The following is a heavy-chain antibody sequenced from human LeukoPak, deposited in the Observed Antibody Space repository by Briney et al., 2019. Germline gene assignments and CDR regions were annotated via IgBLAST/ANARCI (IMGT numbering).Heavy chain of an antibody. CDR3: TTLGYDVNY. V-gene: IGHV3-15*01. CDR2: LKSKGDGGTA. CDR1: GFTFSNGW. Sequence: AGSLSLSCAASGFTFSNGWMTWIRQAPGKGLEWVGRLKSKGDGGTADYAAHVTGRFTMSRDDSKDTLYLQINSLKAADTAVYYCTTLGYDVNYWGQGTLVTVSS. J-gene: IGHJ4*02. D-gene: IGHD3-3*01.